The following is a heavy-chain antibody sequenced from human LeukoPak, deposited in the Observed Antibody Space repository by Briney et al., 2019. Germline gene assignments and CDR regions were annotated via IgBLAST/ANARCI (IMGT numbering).Heavy chain of an antibody. CDR2: IYYSGST. D-gene: IGHD2-2*01. V-gene: IGHV4-30-4*01. J-gene: IGHJ4*02. CDR3: ARIVDSTSYYDY. CDR1: GGSISSGDYY. Sequence: SETLSLTCTVSGGSISSGDYYWSWIRQPPGKGLEWIGYIYYSGSTYYNPSLKSRVTISVDTSKNQFSLKLSSVTAADTAVYYCARIVDSTSYYDYWGQGTLVTVSS.